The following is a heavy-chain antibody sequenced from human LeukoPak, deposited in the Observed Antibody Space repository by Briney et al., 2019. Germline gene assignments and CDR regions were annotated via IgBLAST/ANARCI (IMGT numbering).Heavy chain of an antibody. D-gene: IGHD5-18*01. Sequence: SETLSLTCTVSGGSISSSNYYWGWIRQPPGKGLEWIGSIHYSGSTYYNPSLKSRVTISVDTSKNQFSLKLSSVTAADTAVYYCARGRRIQLWLTPEYYYYMDVWGKGTTVTISS. CDR3: ARGRRIQLWLTPEYYYYMDV. J-gene: IGHJ6*03. CDR2: IHYSGST. CDR1: GGSISSSNYY. V-gene: IGHV4-39*07.